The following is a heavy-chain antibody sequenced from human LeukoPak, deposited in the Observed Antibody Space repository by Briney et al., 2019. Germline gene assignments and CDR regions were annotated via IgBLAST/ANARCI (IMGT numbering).Heavy chain of an antibody. CDR1: GFTFSSYG. Sequence: GGSLRLSCAAPGFTFSSYGMHWVRQAPDKGLEWVAVISYDGSNKYYADSVKGRFTISRDNSKNTLYLQMNSLRAEDTAVYYCANGIVATTGFDYWGQGTLVTVSS. V-gene: IGHV3-30*18. CDR3: ANGIVATTGFDY. CDR2: ISYDGSNK. D-gene: IGHD5-12*01. J-gene: IGHJ4*02.